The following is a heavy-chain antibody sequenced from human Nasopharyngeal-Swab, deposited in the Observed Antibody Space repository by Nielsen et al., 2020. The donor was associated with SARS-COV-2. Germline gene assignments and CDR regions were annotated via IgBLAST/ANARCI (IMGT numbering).Heavy chain of an antibody. Sequence: ASVKVSCKASGYTFTDYFMHWVRQAPGQELEWMGRINPNSGDTNYAQKFQGRVTMTRDTSISTAYMELSRLRSDDTAVYYCARDAGILGTYYYYYMDVWSKGTTVTVSS. CDR1: GYTFTDYF. J-gene: IGHJ6*03. V-gene: IGHV1-2*06. CDR3: ARDAGILGTYYYYYMDV. D-gene: IGHD1-26*01. CDR2: INPNSGDT.